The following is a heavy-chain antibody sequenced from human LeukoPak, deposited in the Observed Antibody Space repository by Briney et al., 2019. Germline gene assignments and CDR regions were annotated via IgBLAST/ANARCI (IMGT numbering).Heavy chain of an antibody. V-gene: IGHV5-51*01. D-gene: IGHD4-11*01. Sequence: GESLQISCKGSGYSFTSYWIGWVRQMSGKGLEWMGIIYPGDSDTRYSPSFQGQVTISADKSISTAYLQWSSLKASDTAMYYCARGSTVTTPGRWFDPWGQGTLVTVSS. J-gene: IGHJ5*02. CDR1: GYSFTSYW. CDR3: ARGSTVTTPGRWFDP. CDR2: IYPGDSDT.